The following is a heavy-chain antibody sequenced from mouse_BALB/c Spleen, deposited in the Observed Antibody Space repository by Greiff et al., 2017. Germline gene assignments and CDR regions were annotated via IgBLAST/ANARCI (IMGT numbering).Heavy chain of an antibody. V-gene: IGHV1S56*01. CDR3: ARFAHYYGSSDY. D-gene: IGHD1-1*01. J-gene: IGHJ2*01. Sequence: QVTLKESGPELVKPGASVRISCKASGYTFTSYYIHWVKQRPGQGLEWIGWIYPGNVNTKYNEKFKGKATLTADKSSSTAYMQLSSLTSEDSAVYFCARFAHYYGSSDYWGQGTTLTVSS. CDR1: GYTFTSYY. CDR2: IYPGNVNT.